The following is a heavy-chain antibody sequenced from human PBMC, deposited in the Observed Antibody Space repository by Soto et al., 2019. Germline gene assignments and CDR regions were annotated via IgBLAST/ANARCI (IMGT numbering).Heavy chain of an antibody. Sequence: QVQLVQSGAEVEKPGASVKVSCKASGYTFTSYDINWVRQATGQGLEWMGWMNPNSGNTGYAQKFQGRVTMTRNTSISTAYMELSSLRSEDTAVYYCARGLGYCSSTSCYPYYYYGMDVWGQGTTVTVSS. CDR1: GYTFTSYD. V-gene: IGHV1-8*01. D-gene: IGHD2-2*01. CDR3: ARGLGYCSSTSCYPYYYYGMDV. J-gene: IGHJ6*02. CDR2: MNPNSGNT.